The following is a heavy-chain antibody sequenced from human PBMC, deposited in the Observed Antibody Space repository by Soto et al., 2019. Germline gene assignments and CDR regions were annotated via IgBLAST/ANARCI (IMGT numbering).Heavy chain of an antibody. D-gene: IGHD2-2*01. J-gene: IGHJ6*03. CDR1: GGSISSGGYY. Sequence: SETLSLTCTVSGGSISSGGYYWSWIRQHPGKGLEWIGYIYYSGSTYYNPSLKSRVTISVDTSKNQFSLKLSSVTAADTAVYYCARDFVLPAAHDGYMDVWGKGTTVTVSS. V-gene: IGHV4-31*03. CDR3: ARDFVLPAAHDGYMDV. CDR2: IYYSGST.